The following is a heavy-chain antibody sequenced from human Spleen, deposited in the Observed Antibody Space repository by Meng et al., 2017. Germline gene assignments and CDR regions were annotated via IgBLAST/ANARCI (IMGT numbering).Heavy chain of an antibody. CDR2: IHPSGNA. Sequence: QVQLVQSGAEVKKPGASVKVSCKASGYTYTHYQMDWVRQAPGQGLEWMGWIHPSGNANYAQKFQGRVTMTTDTSTTTAYMELSSLRSEDTAVYYCARGVDGIAAGVDWGQGTLVTVSS. J-gene: IGHJ4*02. CDR3: ARGVDGIAAGVD. CDR1: GYTYTHYQ. D-gene: IGHD6-13*01. V-gene: IGHV1-18*01.